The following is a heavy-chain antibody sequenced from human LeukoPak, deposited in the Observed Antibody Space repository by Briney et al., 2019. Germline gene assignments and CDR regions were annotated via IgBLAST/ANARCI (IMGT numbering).Heavy chain of an antibody. J-gene: IGHJ5*02. Sequence: SETLSLTCTVSGGSISSYYWIWIRQPPGKGLEWIGYIYYSGSTNYNPSLKSRVTISVDTSKNQFSLKLSSVTAADTAVYYCARWESYYDSSGTSQRLQNWFDPWGQGTLVTVSS. D-gene: IGHD3-22*01. CDR2: IYYSGST. V-gene: IGHV4-59*01. CDR3: ARWESYYDSSGTSQRLQNWFDP. CDR1: GGSISSYY.